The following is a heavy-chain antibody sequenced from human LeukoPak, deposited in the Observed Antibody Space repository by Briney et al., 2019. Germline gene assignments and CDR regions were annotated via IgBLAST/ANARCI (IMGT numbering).Heavy chain of an antibody. V-gene: IGHV4-4*08. CDR3: ARHANTILRGVRGYGMDV. Sequence: NSSETLSLTFTVSGGSISNYFWSWVRQPPGKRLEWIANIFTSDDTNYNPSLKGRFTISLDTSKTQFSLRVSSVTAADTAVYYCARHANTILRGVRGYGMDVWGQGTTVTVSS. J-gene: IGHJ6*02. D-gene: IGHD3-10*01. CDR2: IFTSDDT. CDR1: GGSISNYF.